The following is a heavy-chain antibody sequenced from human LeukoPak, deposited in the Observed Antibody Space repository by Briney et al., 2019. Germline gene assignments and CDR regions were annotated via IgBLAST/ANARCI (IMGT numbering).Heavy chain of an antibody. Sequence: GGSLRLSCAASGFTFSSYSMNWVRQAPGKGLEWVSSISSSSSYIYYADSVKGRFTIPRDNAKNSLYLQMNSLRAEDTAVYYCAREPHRIAAAGTFDYWGQGTLVTVSS. D-gene: IGHD6-13*01. V-gene: IGHV3-21*01. CDR3: AREPHRIAAAGTFDY. CDR1: GFTFSSYS. CDR2: ISSSSSYI. J-gene: IGHJ4*02.